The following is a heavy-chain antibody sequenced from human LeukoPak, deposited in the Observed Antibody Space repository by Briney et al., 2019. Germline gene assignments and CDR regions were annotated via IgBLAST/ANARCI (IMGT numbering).Heavy chain of an antibody. CDR2: ISSNGGST. V-gene: IGHV3-64D*06. CDR3: VKGGFSQGRLRYFDWLLQRDYFDY. J-gene: IGHJ4*02. Sequence: GGSLRLSCSPSGFTFSSYAMHWVRQAPGKGLEYVSAISSNGGSTYYADSVKGRFTISRDNSKNTLYLQMSSLRAEDTAVYYCVKGGFSQGRLRYFDWLLQRDYFDYWGQGTLVTVSS. CDR1: GFTFSSYA. D-gene: IGHD3-9*01.